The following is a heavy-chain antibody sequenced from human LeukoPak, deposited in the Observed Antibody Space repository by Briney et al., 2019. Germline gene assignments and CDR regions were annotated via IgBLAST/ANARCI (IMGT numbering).Heavy chain of an antibody. CDR1: GYTFTSYY. CDR2: INPSGGSA. CDR3: ARATQSWFDP. V-gene: IGHV1-46*01. J-gene: IGHJ5*02. Sequence: GAPVTVSCKASGYTFTSYYLHWVRQAPGQGLEWIGIINPSGGSASYAQKFQGRVTMTRDTSTSTVYLELSSLRSGDTAVYYCARATQSWFDPWGQGTLVTVSS.